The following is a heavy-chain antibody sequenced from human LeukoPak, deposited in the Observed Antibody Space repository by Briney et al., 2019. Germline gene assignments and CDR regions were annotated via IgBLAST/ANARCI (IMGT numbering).Heavy chain of an antibody. Sequence: PAGTLSLSCVVSGFAFSDARMHWVCQAPGKGLEWVSRITGDGSSTAYASSVKGRFTVSRDNARTTLYLQMNSLRVEDTAVYFCAKSRRDFWGQGTLVTVSS. V-gene: IGHV3-74*01. CDR2: ITGDGSST. CDR3: AKSRRDF. J-gene: IGHJ4*02. CDR1: GFAFSDAR.